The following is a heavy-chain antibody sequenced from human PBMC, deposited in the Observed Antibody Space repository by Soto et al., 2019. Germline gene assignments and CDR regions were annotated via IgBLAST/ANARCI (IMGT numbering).Heavy chain of an antibody. Sequence: GGSLRLSCAASGLTFISYAMSWVRQATGKGLEWVSAISGSGGSTYYADSVKGRFTISRDNSKNTLYLQMNSLRAEDTAVYYCAKYPPTVAGTGGVDYWGQGTLVTVSS. D-gene: IGHD6-19*01. J-gene: IGHJ4*02. CDR1: GLTFISYA. V-gene: IGHV3-23*01. CDR3: AKYPPTVAGTGGVDY. CDR2: ISGSGGST.